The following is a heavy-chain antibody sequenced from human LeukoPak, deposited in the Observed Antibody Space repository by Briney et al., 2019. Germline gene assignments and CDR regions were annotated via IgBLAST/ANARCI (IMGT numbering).Heavy chain of an antibody. CDR3: AREVCLDY. Sequence: AGGSLRLSCAASGFTVSSNYMSWVRQAPGKGLEWVSVIYSGGSTYYADSVKGRFTISRDNSKNTLYLQMNGLRAEDTAVYYCAREVCLDYWGQGTLVTISS. J-gene: IGHJ4*02. CDR2: IYSGGST. D-gene: IGHD3-10*02. V-gene: IGHV3-53*01. CDR1: GFTVSSNY.